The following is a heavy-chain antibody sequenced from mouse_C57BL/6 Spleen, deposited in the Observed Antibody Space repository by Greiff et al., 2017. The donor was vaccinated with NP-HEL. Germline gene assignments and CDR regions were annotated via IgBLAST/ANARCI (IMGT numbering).Heavy chain of an antibody. CDR3: ARPPLYGEYFDV. CDR1: GYAFSSYW. D-gene: IGHD1-1*01. J-gene: IGHJ1*03. V-gene: IGHV1-80*01. Sequence: VQLQQSGAELVKPGASVKISCKASGYAFSSYWMNWVKQRPGKGLEWIGQIYPGDGDTNYNGKFKGKATLTADKSSSTAYMQLSSLTSEDSAVYFCARPPLYGEYFDVWGTGTTVTVSS. CDR2: IYPGDGDT.